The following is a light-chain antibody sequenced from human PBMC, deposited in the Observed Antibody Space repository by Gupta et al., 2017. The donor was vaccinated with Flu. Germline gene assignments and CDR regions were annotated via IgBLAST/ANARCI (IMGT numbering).Light chain of an antibody. CDR3: GTWDNTLSAVV. Sequence: QSVLTQPPSVSAAPGQKVHFSCSGSSSNIGINYVSWYQQLPGTAPKLLIYDNDKRPSGIPDRFSGSKSGTSATLGITGLQTGDEADYYCGTWDNTLSAVVFGGGTKLAVL. J-gene: IGLJ2*01. CDR2: DND. V-gene: IGLV1-51*01. CDR1: SSNIGINY.